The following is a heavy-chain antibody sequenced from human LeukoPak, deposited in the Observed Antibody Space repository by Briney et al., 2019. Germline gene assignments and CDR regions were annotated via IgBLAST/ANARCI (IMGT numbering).Heavy chain of an antibody. J-gene: IGHJ4*02. Sequence: GGSLRLSCAASGFTFSSYAMSWVRQAPGKGLEWVSVISGSGGSTKYADSVKGRFPISRDNSKDTLYLQMNSLRAEDTAVYYCLRNNYGDYWGQGTLVTVFS. CDR1: GFTFSSYA. CDR2: ISGSGGST. CDR3: LRNNYGDY. V-gene: IGHV3-23*01.